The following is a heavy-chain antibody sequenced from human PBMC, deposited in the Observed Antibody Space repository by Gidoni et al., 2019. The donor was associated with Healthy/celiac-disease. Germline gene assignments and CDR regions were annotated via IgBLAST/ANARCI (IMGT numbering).Heavy chain of an antibody. D-gene: IGHD6-6*01. J-gene: IGHJ5*02. CDR1: GGSFSGYY. V-gene: IGHV4-34*01. Sequence: QVQLQQWGAGLLKPSETLSLTCAVYGGSFSGYYWSWIRQPPGKGREWIGEINHSGSTNYNPSLKSRVTISVDTSKNQFSLKLSSVTAADTAVYYCARAAIAARAKAWFDPWGQGTLVTVSS. CDR2: INHSGST. CDR3: ARAAIAARAKAWFDP.